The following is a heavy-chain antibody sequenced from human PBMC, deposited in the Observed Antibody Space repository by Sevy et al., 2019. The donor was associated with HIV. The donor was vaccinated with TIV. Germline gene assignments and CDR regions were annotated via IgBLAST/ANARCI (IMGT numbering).Heavy chain of an antibody. Sequence: GGSLRLSCAASGFTFTKFGMHWDRQAPGKGLEWVAGIWYDGNNEDYADSVKGRFTISRDNSKNTVYLQMNSLRAEDTAVYYCAKGIAASGYYFDFWGQGTLVTVSS. V-gene: IGHV3-33*06. CDR1: GFTFTKFG. D-gene: IGHD6-13*01. J-gene: IGHJ4*02. CDR2: IWYDGNNE. CDR3: AKGIAASGYYFDF.